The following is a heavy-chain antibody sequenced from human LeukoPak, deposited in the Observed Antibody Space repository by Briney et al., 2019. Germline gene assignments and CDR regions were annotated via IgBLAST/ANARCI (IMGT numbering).Heavy chain of an antibody. Sequence: GESLKISCKGSGYSFTSYWIGWVRQMPGKGLEWMGIIYPGDSDTRYNPSFQGQVTISADKSISTAYLQWSSPKASDTAMYYCARGTFPLFDCSGGSCYSMDYYYGMDVWGQGTTVTVSS. V-gene: IGHV5-51*01. J-gene: IGHJ6*02. CDR1: GYSFTSYW. CDR3: ARGTFPLFDCSGGSCYSMDYYYGMDV. CDR2: IYPGDSDT. D-gene: IGHD2-15*01.